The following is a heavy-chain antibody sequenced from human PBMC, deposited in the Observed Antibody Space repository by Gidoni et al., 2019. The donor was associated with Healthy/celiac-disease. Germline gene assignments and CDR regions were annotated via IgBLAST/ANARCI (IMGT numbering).Heavy chain of an antibody. CDR2: IRAYNGNT. J-gene: IGHJ4*02. V-gene: IGHV1-18*01. CDR3: ARDGGYSYGYVNWPPGDY. Sequence: QVQLVQSGAEVKKPGASVKVSCKASGYTFTSYGISWVRQPPGQGLEWMGWIRAYNGNTNYAQKLQGRGTMTTDTSTSTAYMELRSLRSDDTAVYYCARDGGYSYGYVNWPPGDYWGQGTLVTVSS. D-gene: IGHD5-18*01. CDR1: GYTFTSYG.